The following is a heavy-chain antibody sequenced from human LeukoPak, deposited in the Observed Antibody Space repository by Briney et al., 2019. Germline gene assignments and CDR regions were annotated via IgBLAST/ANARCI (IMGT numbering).Heavy chain of an antibody. J-gene: IGHJ4*02. V-gene: IGHV1-69*13. CDR2: IIPIFGTA. CDR1: GGTFSSYA. D-gene: IGHD6-13*01. Sequence: SVKASCKASGGTFSSYAISWVRQAPGQGLEWMGGIIPIFGTANYAQKFQGRVTITADESTSTAYMELSSLRSEDTAVYYCVTAATSRVFDYWGQGTLVTVSS. CDR3: VTAATSRVFDY.